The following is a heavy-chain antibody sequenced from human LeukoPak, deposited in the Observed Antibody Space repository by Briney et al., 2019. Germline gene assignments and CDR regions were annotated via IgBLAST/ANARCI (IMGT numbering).Heavy chain of an antibody. D-gene: IGHD3-10*01. CDR2: INPNSGGT. V-gene: IGHV1-2*02. CDR3: ARDRTLLWFGELLTQFDP. Sequence: ASVKVSCKASGYTFTGYYMHWVRQAPGQGLEWMGWINPNSGGTNYAQKFQGRVTMTRDTSISTAYMELSRLRSDDTAVYYCARDRTLLWFGELLTQFDPWGQGTLVTVSS. J-gene: IGHJ5*02. CDR1: GYTFTGYY.